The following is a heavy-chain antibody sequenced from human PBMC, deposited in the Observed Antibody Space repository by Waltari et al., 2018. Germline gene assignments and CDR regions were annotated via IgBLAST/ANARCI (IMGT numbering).Heavy chain of an antibody. CDR2: IYFGSSET. Sequence: EVQLVQYGAEVKKAGESLKIPCRGSGYRVTSYWIGWVAQMPGKGLRWMGIIYFGSSETRYSPSFQGQVTISADRSISTAYLQWDRLKTSDTATYFCAIQPPEGRLGSYFYSGMDVWGQGTTVTVSS. V-gene: IGHV5-51*01. CDR1: GYRVTSYW. J-gene: IGHJ6*02. CDR3: AIQPPEGRLGSYFYSGMDV. D-gene: IGHD3-16*01.